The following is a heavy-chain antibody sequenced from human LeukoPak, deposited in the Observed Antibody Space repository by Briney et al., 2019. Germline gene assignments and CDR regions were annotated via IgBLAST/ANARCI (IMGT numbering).Heavy chain of an antibody. D-gene: IGHD3-3*01. J-gene: IGHJ5*02. CDR1: GGSISSYY. CDR3: ARASAYDFWSGYYRTNWFDP. CDR2: IYHSGST. Sequence: SETLSLTCTVSGGSISSYYWSWIRQPPGKGLEWIGYIYHSGSTYYNPSLKSRVTISVDRSKNQFSLKLSSVTAADTAVYYCARASAYDFWSGYYRTNWFDPWGQGTLVTVSS. V-gene: IGHV4-59*12.